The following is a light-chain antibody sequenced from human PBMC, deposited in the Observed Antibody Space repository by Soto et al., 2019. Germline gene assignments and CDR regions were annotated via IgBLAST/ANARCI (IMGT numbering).Light chain of an antibody. CDR3: QQYANSPRT. CDR1: QSVTGSY. V-gene: IGKV3-20*01. Sequence: EIVLTQSPGTLSLSPGERASVSCRASQSVTGSYLAWYRQKPGQAPRLLIYEASSRATGIPDRFSGSGSGTDFTLTISRLEPEDFAVYYCQQYANSPRTFGQGTKVEIK. J-gene: IGKJ1*01. CDR2: EAS.